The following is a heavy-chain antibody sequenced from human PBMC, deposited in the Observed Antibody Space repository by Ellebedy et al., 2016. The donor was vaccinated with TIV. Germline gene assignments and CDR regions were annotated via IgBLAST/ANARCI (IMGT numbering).Heavy chain of an antibody. CDR3: VGFGVFNL. J-gene: IGHJ5*02. CDR1: GFTFSTYV. Sequence: PGGSLRLSCAASGFTFSTYVMNWVRQAPGKGLEWVAHIKTDGSETYYVDSVKGRFTISRENAKNALFLQMDGLRVDDSAVYYCVGFGVFNLWGQGAPVTVSS. CDR2: IKTDGSET. D-gene: IGHD3-3*01. V-gene: IGHV3-7*01.